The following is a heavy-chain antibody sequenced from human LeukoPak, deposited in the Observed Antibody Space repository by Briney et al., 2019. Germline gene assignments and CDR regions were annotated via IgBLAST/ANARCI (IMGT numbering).Heavy chain of an antibody. CDR2: INHSGRT. V-gene: IGHV4-34*01. Sequence: PSETLSLTCVVYGVSFSGDYWSWIRQPPGRGLEWIGEINHSGRTNYNPSLKSRVTISVDTSKNQFSLKLSSVTAADTAVYYCAREGFGELSHFDYWGQGTLVTVSS. D-gene: IGHD3-10*01. CDR1: GVSFSGDY. J-gene: IGHJ4*02. CDR3: AREGFGELSHFDY.